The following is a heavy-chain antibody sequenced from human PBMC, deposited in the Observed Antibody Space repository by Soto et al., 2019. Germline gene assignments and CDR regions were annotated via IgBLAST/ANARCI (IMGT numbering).Heavy chain of an antibody. CDR1: GDSVSSNSAA. CDR3: ARDLSWQWPPYNWFDP. D-gene: IGHD6-19*01. Sequence: PSQTLSLTCAISGDSVSSNSAAWNWIRQSPSRGLEWLGRTYYRSKWYNDYAVSEKSRITINPDTSKNQFSLQLNSVTPEDTAVYYCARDLSWQWPPYNWFDPWGQGTLVTVSS. CDR2: TYYRSKWYN. J-gene: IGHJ5*02. V-gene: IGHV6-1*01.